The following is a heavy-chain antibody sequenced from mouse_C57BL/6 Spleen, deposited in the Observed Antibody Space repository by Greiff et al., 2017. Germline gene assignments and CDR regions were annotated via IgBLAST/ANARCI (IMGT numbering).Heavy chain of an antibody. D-gene: IGHD1-1*01. J-gene: IGHJ1*03. Sequence: QVTLKVSGAELVRPGASVTLSCKASGYTFTDYEMHWVKQTPVHGLEWIGAIDPETGGTAYNQKFKGKAIMTADKSSRSAYMVLRSLTSEASAVYYCTRGEVATNYDGWGTGTTVTVSS. CDR1: GYTFTDYE. CDR3: TRGEVATNYDG. CDR2: IDPETGGT. V-gene: IGHV1-15*01.